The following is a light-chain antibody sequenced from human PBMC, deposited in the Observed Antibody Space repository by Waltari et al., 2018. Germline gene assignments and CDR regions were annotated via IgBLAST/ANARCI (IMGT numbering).Light chain of an antibody. CDR1: NIGTSS. Sequence: SYVVTQPPSVSVAPGETATITCGGDNIGTSSVHWYQQKAGQAPVLVIFYDSDRPSGIPERFSGSNSGNTATLTISRVEAGDEARYYCHVWHPDVDPGVFGTGTEVTVL. CDR2: YDS. V-gene: IGLV3-21*04. J-gene: IGLJ1*01. CDR3: HVWHPDVDPGV.